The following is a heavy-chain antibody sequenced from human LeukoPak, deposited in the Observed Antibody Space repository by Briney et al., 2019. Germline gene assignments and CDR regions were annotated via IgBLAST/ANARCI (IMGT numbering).Heavy chain of an antibody. CDR1: GYTLTELS. D-gene: IGHD6-13*01. J-gene: IGHJ3*02. CDR2: FDPEDGET. V-gene: IGHV1-24*01. CDR3: ARDSDSSSWNDAFDI. Sequence: ASVKVSCKVSGYTLTELSMHWVRQAPGKGLEWMGGFDPEDGETIYAQKFQGRVTMTEDTSTDTAYMELSSLRSEDTAVYYCARDSDSSSWNDAFDIWGQGTMVTVSS.